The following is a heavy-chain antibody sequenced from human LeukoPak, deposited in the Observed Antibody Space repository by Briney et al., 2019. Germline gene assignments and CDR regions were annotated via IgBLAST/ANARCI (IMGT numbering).Heavy chain of an antibody. CDR2: ISAYNGNT. CDR3: ARDVDYYDSSGYYYVVSDYYYYRMDL. V-gene: IGHV1-18*01. D-gene: IGHD3-22*01. Sequence: ASGKVSCKASGYTFTSYGISWVRQAPGQGLEWMGWISAYNGNTNYAQKLQGRVTMTTDTSTSTAYMELRSLRSDDTAVYYCARDVDYYDSSGYYYVVSDYYYYRMDLWAQGTTVTVSS. CDR1: GYTFTSYG. J-gene: IGHJ6*02.